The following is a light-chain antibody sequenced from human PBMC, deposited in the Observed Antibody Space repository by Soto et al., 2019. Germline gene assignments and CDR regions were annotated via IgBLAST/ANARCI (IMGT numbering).Light chain of an antibody. V-gene: IGLV2-14*01. CDR2: DVS. J-gene: IGLJ2*01. Sequence: QSVXXXXXSVSXSXXXSXXIXXXXTXXXVGGYNYVSWYQQHPGKAPKLMIXDVSNRPSGVSNRFSGSKSGNTASLTISGLQAEDEADYYCSSYTSSSTLHVVFGGGTKLTVL. CDR3: SSYTSSSTLHVV. CDR1: XXXVGGYNY.